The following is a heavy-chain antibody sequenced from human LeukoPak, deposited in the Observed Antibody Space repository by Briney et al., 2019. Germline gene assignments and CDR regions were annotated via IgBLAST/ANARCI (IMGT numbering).Heavy chain of an antibody. D-gene: IGHD2-15*01. V-gene: IGHV4-38-2*02. Sequence: PSETLSLTCTVSGYSISSGYYWGWIRQPPGKGLEWIGSIYHSGSTYYNPSLKSRVTISVDTSKNQFSLKLSSVTAADTAVYYCARGGVVAASLWVGWFDPWGQGTLVTVSS. CDR2: IYHSGST. J-gene: IGHJ5*02. CDR3: ARGGVVAASLWVGWFDP. CDR1: GYSISSGYY.